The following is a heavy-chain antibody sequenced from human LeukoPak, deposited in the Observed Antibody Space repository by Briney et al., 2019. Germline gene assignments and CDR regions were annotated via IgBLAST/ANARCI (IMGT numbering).Heavy chain of an antibody. V-gene: IGHV3-21*01. CDR3: ARQVSGYGSGSFYFDY. D-gene: IGHD3-10*01. CDR2: ISTSSSHI. CDR1: GFTFSEYS. Sequence: PGGSLRLSCAASGFTFSEYSMNWVRQAPGKGLGWVSFISTSSSHIYYGDSVKGRFTISRDNARNSVSLQMNSLRAEDTAVYYCARQVSGYGSGSFYFDYWGQGMLVTVSS. J-gene: IGHJ4*02.